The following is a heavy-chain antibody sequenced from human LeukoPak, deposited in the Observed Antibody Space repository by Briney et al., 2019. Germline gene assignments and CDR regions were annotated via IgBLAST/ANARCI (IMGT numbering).Heavy chain of an antibody. CDR3: AKDPYDSSGYTFDY. V-gene: IGHV3-7*01. Sequence: GGSLRLSCAASGFTFSSYWMNWARQAPGKGLEWVASINHNGNVNYYVDSVKGRFTISRDNAKNTLYLQMNSLRAEDTAVYYCAKDPYDSSGYTFDYWGQGTLVTVSS. CDR2: INHNGNVN. D-gene: IGHD3-22*01. J-gene: IGHJ4*02. CDR1: GFTFSSYW.